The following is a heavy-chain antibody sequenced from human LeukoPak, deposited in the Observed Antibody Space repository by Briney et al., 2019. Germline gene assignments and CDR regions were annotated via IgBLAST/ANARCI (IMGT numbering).Heavy chain of an antibody. CDR1: GGSINNYY. D-gene: IGHD5-12*01. V-gene: IGHV4-59*01. CDR2: IYYSGSS. Sequence: SETLSLTCTVSGGSINNYYWTWIRQPPGKGLEWIGWIYYSGSSNYNPSLKSRVTISVDTSNHQFSLKLTSVTAADTAVYYCARIISPGATFDLWGQGTLVSVSS. CDR3: ARIISPGATFDL. J-gene: IGHJ4*02.